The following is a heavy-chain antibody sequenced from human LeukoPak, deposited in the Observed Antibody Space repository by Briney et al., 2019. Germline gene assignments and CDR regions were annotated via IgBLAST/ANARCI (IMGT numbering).Heavy chain of an antibody. CDR2: ITGSSSYI. D-gene: IGHD2-2*01. CDR3: ARGPATYYYYYYMDV. Sequence: GGSLRLSCAASGFTFSSYSMNWVHQAPGKGLEWVSCITGSSSYIYYADSVKGRFTVSRDNAKNSLYLQMNSLRAEDTAVYYCARGPATYYYYYYMDVWGKGTTVTVSS. V-gene: IGHV3-21*01. J-gene: IGHJ6*03. CDR1: GFTFSSYS.